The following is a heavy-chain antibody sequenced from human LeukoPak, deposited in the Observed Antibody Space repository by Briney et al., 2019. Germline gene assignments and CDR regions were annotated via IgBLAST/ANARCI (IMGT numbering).Heavy chain of an antibody. CDR1: GGSFTGYY. CDR2: INHSGST. J-gene: IGHJ5*02. D-gene: IGHD6-6*01. Sequence: PSETLSLTCAVYGGSFTGYYWSWIRQPPGKGLEWMGEINHSGSTNYNPSLKSRVTISVDTSKNQFSLKLSSVTAADTAVYYCARVRFTEIAARPGGWFDPWGQGTLVTVSS. V-gene: IGHV4-34*01. CDR3: ARVRFTEIAARPGGWFDP.